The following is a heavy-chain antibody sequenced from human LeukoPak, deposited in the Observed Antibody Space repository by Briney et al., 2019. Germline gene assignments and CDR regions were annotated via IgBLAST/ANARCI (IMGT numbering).Heavy chain of an antibody. CDR2: IIPIFGTA. V-gene: IGHV1-69*05. CDR1: GGTFSSYA. J-gene: IGHJ5*02. D-gene: IGHD6-13*01. Sequence: SVKVSCKASGGTFSSYAISWVRQAPGQGLEWMGRIIPIFGTANYAQKFQGRVTITTDESTSTAYMELSSLRSEDTAVYYCARDFFDSSQSLSRTEGFDPWGQGTLVTVSS. CDR3: ARDFFDSSQSLSRTEGFDP.